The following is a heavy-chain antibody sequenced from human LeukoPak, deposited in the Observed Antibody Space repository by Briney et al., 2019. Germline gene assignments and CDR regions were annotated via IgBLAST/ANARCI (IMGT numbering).Heavy chain of an antibody. CDR1: GFTFSSYG. CDR3: AKDLYSGNYPRAFDI. CDR2: IGGSGAGGNR. Sequence: GGSLRLSCAASGFTFSSYGMHWVRQAPGKGLEWVSGIGGSGAGGNRYYADSVKGRLTISRDNSKNTLYLQMNSLRAEDTAVYYCAKDLYSGNYPRAFDIWGQGTMVIVSS. V-gene: IGHV3-23*01. J-gene: IGHJ3*02. D-gene: IGHD1-26*01.